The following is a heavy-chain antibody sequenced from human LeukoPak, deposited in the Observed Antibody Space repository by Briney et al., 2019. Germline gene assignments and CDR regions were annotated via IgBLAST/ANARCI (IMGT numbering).Heavy chain of an antibody. CDR2: ISGSGGST. V-gene: IGHV3-23*01. CDR3: AKDLIAVAGTS. Sequence: WGSLRLSCAASGFTFSTYAMNWVRQAPGKGLEWVSGISGSGGSTYYADSVKGRFTISRDNSKNMVYLQMNSLRAEDTAIYYCAKDLIAVAGTSWGQGTLVTVSS. CDR1: GFTFSTYA. J-gene: IGHJ4*02. D-gene: IGHD6-19*01.